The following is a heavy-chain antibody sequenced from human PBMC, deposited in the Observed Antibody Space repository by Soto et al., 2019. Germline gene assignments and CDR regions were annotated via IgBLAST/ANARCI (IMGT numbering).Heavy chain of an antibody. Sequence: QVQLVQSGAAVKKPGSSVKVSCKASGGTFSSYAISWVRQAPRQGLEWMGGIIPIFGTANYAQKFQGRVTITADESTSTAYMELSSLRSEAKAVYYCARVARVGTGYSIWGQGTLVIVSS. CDR2: IIPIFGTA. J-gene: IGHJ4*02. CDR3: ARVARVGTGYSI. D-gene: IGHD3-9*01. CDR1: GGTFSSYA. V-gene: IGHV1-69*12.